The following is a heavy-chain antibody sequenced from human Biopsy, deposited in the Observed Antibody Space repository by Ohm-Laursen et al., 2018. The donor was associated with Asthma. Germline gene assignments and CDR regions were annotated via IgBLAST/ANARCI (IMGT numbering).Heavy chain of an antibody. V-gene: IGHV3-23*01. Sequence: SLRLSCAASGFTFGNFAMSWARQAPGKGLEWVSTIKTCGRGADNPDPAKGRFTISRDDSTNTLYLHMSSLRAEDTAVYYCVRTFHFWSPYHAEHYQLWGQGTLVTVSS. D-gene: IGHD3-3*02. J-gene: IGHJ1*01. CDR2: IKTCGRGA. CDR1: GFTFGNFA. CDR3: VRTFHFWSPYHAEHYQL.